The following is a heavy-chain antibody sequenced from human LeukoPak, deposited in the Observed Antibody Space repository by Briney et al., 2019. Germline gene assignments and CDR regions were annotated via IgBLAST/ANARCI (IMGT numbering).Heavy chain of an antibody. D-gene: IGHD3-10*01. CDR3: AKDGSGSYYNDGEDWFDP. J-gene: IGHJ5*02. V-gene: IGHV3-30*18. CDR1: GFTFSSYG. Sequence: GGSLRLSCAASGFTFSSYGMHWVRQAPGKGLEGVAVISYDGSNKYYADSVKGRFTISRDNSKNTLYLQMNSLRAEDTAVYYCAKDGSGSYYNDGEDWFDPWGQGTLVTVSS. CDR2: ISYDGSNK.